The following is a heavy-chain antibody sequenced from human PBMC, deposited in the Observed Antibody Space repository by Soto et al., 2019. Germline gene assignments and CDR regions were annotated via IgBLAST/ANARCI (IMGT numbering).Heavy chain of an antibody. D-gene: IGHD3-22*01. CDR1: GGSISSGGYY. V-gene: IGHV4-31*03. CDR3: AKASSSGYYYLYYYFDY. J-gene: IGHJ4*02. Sequence: SETLSLTCTVSGGSISSGGYYWSWIRQHPGKGLEWIGYIYYSGSTYYNPSLKSRVTISVDTSKNQFSLKLSSVTAADTAVYYCAKASSSGYYYLYYYFDYWGQGTLVTVSS. CDR2: IYYSGST.